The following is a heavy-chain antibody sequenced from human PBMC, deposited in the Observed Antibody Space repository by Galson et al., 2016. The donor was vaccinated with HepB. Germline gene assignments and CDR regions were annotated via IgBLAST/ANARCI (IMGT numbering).Heavy chain of an antibody. CDR1: GHSIKTGYY. D-gene: IGHD1-26*01. Sequence: SETLSLTCTVSGHSIKTGYYWGWIRQSPGKGLEWMGSVYHGGSNYYNPSLKSRVTLSIDSSKNAFSLSLTSVTVADTAVYYCSTRRVGATGFDYWGQGILVIVSS. V-gene: IGHV4-38-2*02. CDR2: VYHGGSN. CDR3: STRRVGATGFDY. J-gene: IGHJ4*02.